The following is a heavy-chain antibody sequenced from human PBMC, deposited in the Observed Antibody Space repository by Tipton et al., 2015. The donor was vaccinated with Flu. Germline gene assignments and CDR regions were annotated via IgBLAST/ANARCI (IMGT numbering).Heavy chain of an antibody. CDR3: VRAVGGSGGY. V-gene: IGHV3-30*02. Sequence: QLVQSEGGVVQPGGSLRLSCVASGFTFSNYGLHWVRQAPGKRLEWVALIRHYVTNTYYVDSVRGRFTISRDNAKNSVYLQMNSLRAEDTAVYYCVRAVGGSGGYWGQGILVTVSS. J-gene: IGHJ4*02. D-gene: IGHD3-10*01. CDR2: IRHYVTNT. CDR1: GFTFSNYG.